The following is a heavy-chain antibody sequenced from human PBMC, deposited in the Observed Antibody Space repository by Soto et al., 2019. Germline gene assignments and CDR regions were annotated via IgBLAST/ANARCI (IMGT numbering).Heavy chain of an antibody. CDR2: IYYSGST. Sequence: PSETLSLTCTVSGGSISSYYWSWIRQPPGKGLEWIGYIYYSGSTNYNPSLKSRFTISVDTSKNQFSLKLSSVTAADTAVYYCARRPVNWFDPWGQGTLVTVSS. J-gene: IGHJ5*02. D-gene: IGHD6-19*01. CDR3: ARRPVNWFDP. V-gene: IGHV4-59*08. CDR1: GGSISSYY.